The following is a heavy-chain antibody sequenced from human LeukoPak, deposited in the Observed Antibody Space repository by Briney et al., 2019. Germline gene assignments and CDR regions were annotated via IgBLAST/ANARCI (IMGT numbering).Heavy chain of an antibody. J-gene: IGHJ4*02. CDR2: ISNSVST. CDR3: ARHYWSDPFDY. D-gene: IGHD1-1*01. V-gene: IGHV4-59*08. CDR1: GASISSYY. Sequence: SETLSLTCSVSGASISSYYWSWMRQPPGKGLEWIGYISNSVSTNYNTSLRSRVPLPVDTSKNQFSLKLNYMTAADTAVYFCARHYWSDPFDYWGQGTLVTVSS.